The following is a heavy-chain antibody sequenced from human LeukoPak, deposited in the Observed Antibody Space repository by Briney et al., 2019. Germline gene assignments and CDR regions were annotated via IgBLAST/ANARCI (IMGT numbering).Heavy chain of an antibody. CDR1: GGSISSYY. Sequence: SETLSLTCTVSGGSISSYYWSWIRQPPGKGLEWIGYIYYSGSTNYNPSLKSRVTISVDTSKNQFSLKLSSVTAADTAVYYCASVAGTGWAFDIWGQGTMVTVSS. J-gene: IGHJ3*02. CDR2: IYYSGST. V-gene: IGHV4-59*12. CDR3: ASVAGTGWAFDI. D-gene: IGHD6-19*01.